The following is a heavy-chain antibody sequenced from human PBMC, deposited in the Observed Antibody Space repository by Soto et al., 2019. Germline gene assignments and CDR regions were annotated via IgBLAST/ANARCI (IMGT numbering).Heavy chain of an antibody. CDR2: IYYSGST. V-gene: IGHV4-31*01. D-gene: IGHD3-10*01. CDR3: ARGGLWFGEGSDY. Sequence: QVQLQESGPGLVKPSQTLSLTCTVSGGSISSGGYYWSWIRQHPGKGLEWIGYIYYSGSTYYNPSLKSPVTIAVNTSKNQFSLKLSSVTAADTAVYYCARGGLWFGEGSDYWGQGTLVTVSS. CDR1: GGSISSGGYY. J-gene: IGHJ4*02.